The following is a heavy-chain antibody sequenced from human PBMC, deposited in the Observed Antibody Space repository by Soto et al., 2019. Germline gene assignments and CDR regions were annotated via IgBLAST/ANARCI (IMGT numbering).Heavy chain of an antibody. V-gene: IGHV4-4*07. CDR1: GGSISSYY. CDR2: IYTSGST. D-gene: IGHD3-10*01. J-gene: IGHJ6*02. Sequence: SETLSLTCTVSGGSISSYYWSWIRQPAGKGLEWIGRIYTSGSTNYNPSLKSRVTMSVDTSKNQFSLKLSSVTAADTAVYYCARGSGLRGSGSYYKGYYYYGMDVWGQGTTVTVSS. CDR3: ARGSGLRGSGSYYKGYYYYGMDV.